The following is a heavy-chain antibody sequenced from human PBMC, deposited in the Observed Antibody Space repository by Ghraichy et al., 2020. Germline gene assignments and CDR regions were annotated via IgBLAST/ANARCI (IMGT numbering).Heavy chain of an antibody. CDR1: GYSISSGYY. J-gene: IGHJ4*02. CDR3: ASMEKTAMVTTVDY. D-gene: IGHD5-18*01. Sequence: SETLSLTCAVSGYSISSGYYWGWIRQPPGKGLEWIGSIYHSGSTYYNPSLKSRVTISVDTSKNQFSLKLSSVTAADTAVYYCASMEKTAMVTTVDYWGQGTLVTVSS. CDR2: IYHSGST. V-gene: IGHV4-38-2*01.